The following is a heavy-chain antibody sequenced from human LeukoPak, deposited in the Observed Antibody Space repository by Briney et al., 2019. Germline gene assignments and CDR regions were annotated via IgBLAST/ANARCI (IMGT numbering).Heavy chain of an antibody. CDR2: ISGSGGST. V-gene: IGHV3-23*01. CDR1: GFTFSSYA. D-gene: IGHD2-8*01. Sequence: GGSLRLSCAASGFTFSSYAMSWVRQAPGKGLEWVSAISGSGGSTYYADSVKGRFTISRDNSKNTLYLQMNSLRAEDTAVYYCAKDRIGYAGFSANWFDPWGQGTLVTVSS. CDR3: AKDRIGYAGFSANWFDP. J-gene: IGHJ5*02.